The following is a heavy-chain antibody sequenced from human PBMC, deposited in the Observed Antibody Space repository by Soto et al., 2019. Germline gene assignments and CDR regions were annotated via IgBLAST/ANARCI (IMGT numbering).Heavy chain of an antibody. D-gene: IGHD3-22*01. CDR2: ISAYNGNT. J-gene: IGHJ4*02. CDR1: GYTFTSYG. V-gene: IGHV1-18*04. CDR3: AREPHYDSSGYYPRDLDY. Sequence: ASVKVSCKASGYTFTSYGISWVRQAPGQGLEWMGWISAYNGNTNYAQKLQGRVTMTTDTSTSTAYMELRSLRSDDTAVYYCAREPHYDSSGYYPRDLDYWGQRTLVTISS.